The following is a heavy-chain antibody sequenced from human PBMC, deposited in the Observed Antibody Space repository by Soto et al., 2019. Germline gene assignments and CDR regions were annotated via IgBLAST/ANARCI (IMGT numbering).Heavy chain of an antibody. J-gene: IGHJ6*02. CDR2: ISSSSSYI. CDR3: ARDQVPAALGGMDV. V-gene: IGHV3-21*01. Sequence: GSLRLSCAASGFTFSSHSMNWVRQAPGKGLEWVSSISSSSSYIYYADSVKGRFTISRDNAKNSLYLQMNSLRAEDTAVYYCARDQVPAALGGMDVWGQGTTVTVSS. CDR1: GFTFSSHS. D-gene: IGHD6-13*01.